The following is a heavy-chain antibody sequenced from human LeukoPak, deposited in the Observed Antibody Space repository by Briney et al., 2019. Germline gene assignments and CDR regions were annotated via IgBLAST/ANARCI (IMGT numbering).Heavy chain of an antibody. D-gene: IGHD3-22*01. J-gene: IGHJ4*02. Sequence: PGGSLRLSCAASGFTFSSYWMSWVRQAPGKGLEWVANIKQDGSEKYYVDSVKGRFTISRDNAKNPLYLQMNSLRAEDTAVYYCAKVYYYDSSGPFDYWGQGTLVTVSS. CDR3: AKVYYYDSSGPFDY. CDR1: GFTFSSYW. V-gene: IGHV3-7*01. CDR2: IKQDGSEK.